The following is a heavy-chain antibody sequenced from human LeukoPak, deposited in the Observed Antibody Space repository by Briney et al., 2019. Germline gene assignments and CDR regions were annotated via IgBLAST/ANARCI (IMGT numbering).Heavy chain of an antibody. Sequence: PGGSLRLSCSASGFSFSDYSIHWVRQAPGKGFDWVTVVTHDGSKMYYADSVEGRFTISRDNAKNSLYLQMNSLRAEDTAVYYCAELGITMIGGVWGKGTTVTISS. CDR3: AELGITMIGGV. D-gene: IGHD3-10*02. CDR2: VTHDGSKM. CDR1: GFSFSDYS. J-gene: IGHJ6*04. V-gene: IGHV3-30*07.